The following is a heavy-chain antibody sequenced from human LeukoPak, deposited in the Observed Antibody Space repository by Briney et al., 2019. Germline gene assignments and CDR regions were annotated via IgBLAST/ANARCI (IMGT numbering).Heavy chain of an antibody. CDR1: GGSISSYY. CDR3: ARNPVLDIVVVPAAIFDY. CDR2: IYSSGST. J-gene: IGHJ4*02. V-gene: IGHV4-4*07. D-gene: IGHD2-2*03. Sequence: PSETLSLTCTVSGGSISSYYWSWIRQPAGKGLEWIGRIYSSGSTNYNPSLKSRVTMSVDTSKNQFSLKLSSVTAADTAVYYCARNPVLDIVVVPAAIFDYWGQGTLVTVSS.